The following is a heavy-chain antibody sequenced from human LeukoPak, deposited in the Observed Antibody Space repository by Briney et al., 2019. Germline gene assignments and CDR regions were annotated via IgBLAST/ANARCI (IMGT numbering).Heavy chain of an antibody. CDR2: IVVGSGNT. V-gene: IGHV1-58*02. J-gene: IGHJ4*02. CDR3: AAARGGSSWYDY. CDR1: AFTFTSSA. Sequence: GASVTVSFKASAFTFTSSAMQWVRQARGQRLEWIGWIVVGSGNTNYAQKFQERVTITRDMSTSTDYMELSSLRSEDTAVYYCAAARGGSSWYDYWGQGPLVTVSS. D-gene: IGHD6-13*01.